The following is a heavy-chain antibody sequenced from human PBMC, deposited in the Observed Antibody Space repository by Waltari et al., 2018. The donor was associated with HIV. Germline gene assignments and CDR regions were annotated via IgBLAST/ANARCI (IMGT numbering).Heavy chain of an antibody. J-gene: IGHJ6*02. D-gene: IGHD2-8*01. CDR3: ARDLMTGYGMDV. CDR2: FSNSGTYT. Sequence: EVLLVASGGGLVQPGGSIRPSCADLGFPLFPSSMNWVRRAPGKGLEWVASFSNSGTYTYYADSVKGRFTMSRDNAKNSLYLQMNSLRVEDTAVYYCARDLMTGYGMDVWGQGTTVTVSS. V-gene: IGHV3-21*06. CDR1: GFPLFPSS.